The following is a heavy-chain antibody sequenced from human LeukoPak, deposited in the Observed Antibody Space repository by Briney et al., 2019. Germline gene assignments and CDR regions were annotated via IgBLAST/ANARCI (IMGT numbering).Heavy chain of an antibody. J-gene: IGHJ6*02. CDR2: IKQDGSEK. D-gene: IGHD2-15*01. V-gene: IGHV3-7*01. CDR1: GFTFSSYW. Sequence: GGSLRLSCAASGFTFSSYWMSWVRQAPGKGLEWVANIKQDGSEKYYVDSVKGRFTISRDNAKNSLYLQMNSLRAEDTAVYYCARRGSPGDYYYYGMDVWGQGTTVTVSS. CDR3: ARRGSPGDYYYYGMDV.